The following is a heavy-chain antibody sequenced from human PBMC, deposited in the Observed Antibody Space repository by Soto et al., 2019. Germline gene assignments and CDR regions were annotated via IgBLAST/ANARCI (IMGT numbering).Heavy chain of an antibody. CDR3: ARDYNTAMFMVWFDP. J-gene: IGHJ5*02. Sequence: QVQLVQSGAEVKKPGATVKVSCKASGYTFTSYGISWVRQAPGQGLEWMGWISAYNGNTNYAQKLQGRVTMTTDTATSTAYVELRGLRSDDTAVYDCARDYNTAMFMVWFDPWGQGTLVTVSS. CDR2: ISAYNGNT. V-gene: IGHV1-18*01. CDR1: GYTFTSYG. D-gene: IGHD5-18*01.